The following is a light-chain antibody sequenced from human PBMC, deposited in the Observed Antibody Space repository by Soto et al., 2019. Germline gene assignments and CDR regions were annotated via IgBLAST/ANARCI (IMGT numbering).Light chain of an antibody. CDR3: QHANSYSEA. J-gene: IGKJ1*01. CDR2: KAS. V-gene: IGKV1-5*03. Sequence: DIQMTQSPSTLSGSVGDRVTITCRASQTISSWLAWYQQKPGKAPKLLIYKASTLKSGVPSRFSGSRSGTEVNLTISSLQPDDFANYYFQHANSYSEAFGQGTKGELK. CDR1: QTISSW.